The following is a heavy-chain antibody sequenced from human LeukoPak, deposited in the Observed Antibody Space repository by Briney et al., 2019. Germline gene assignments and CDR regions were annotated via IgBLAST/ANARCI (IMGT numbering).Heavy chain of an antibody. J-gene: IGHJ5*02. Sequence: ASVKVSCKASGYTFTSYYMHWVRQAPGQGLEWMGIINPSGGSTSYAQKFQGRVTMTRDTSTSTAYMELSSLRSEDTAVYYCANSSWIKYNWFDPWGQGTLVTVSS. CDR3: ANSSWIKYNWFDP. V-gene: IGHV1-46*01. D-gene: IGHD6-13*01. CDR2: INPSGGST. CDR1: GYTFTSYY.